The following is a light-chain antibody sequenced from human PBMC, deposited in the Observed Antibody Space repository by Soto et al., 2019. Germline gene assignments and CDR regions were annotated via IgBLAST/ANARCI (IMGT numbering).Light chain of an antibody. J-gene: IGLJ1*01. Sequence: QSVLTQPASVSGSPGQSITISCAVTSSDLGAYKYVSWYQQHPDKAPKLILYEVSRRPSGASNRFSGSKSGNTASLTISGLLAEDEADYSSSSYTNTSTLVFGTGTKVTVL. V-gene: IGLV2-14*03. CDR1: SSDLGAYKY. CDR2: EVS. CDR3: SSYTNTSTLV.